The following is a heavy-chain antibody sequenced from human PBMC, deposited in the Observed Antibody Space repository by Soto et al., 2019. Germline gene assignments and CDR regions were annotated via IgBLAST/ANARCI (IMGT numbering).Heavy chain of an antibody. Sequence: SETLSLTCAVSGYSISSGYYWGWIRQPPGEGLEWIGSIYHSGSTYYNPSLKSRVTISVDTSKNQFSLKLSSVTAADTAVYYCARERRYGYYYYYGMDVWGQGTTVTVSS. V-gene: IGHV4-38-2*02. CDR1: GYSISSGYY. CDR2: IYHSGST. J-gene: IGHJ6*02. CDR3: ARERRYGYYYYYGMDV. D-gene: IGHD1-1*01.